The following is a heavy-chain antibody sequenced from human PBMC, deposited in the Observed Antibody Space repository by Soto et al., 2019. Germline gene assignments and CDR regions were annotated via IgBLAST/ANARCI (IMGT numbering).Heavy chain of an antibody. D-gene: IGHD6-13*01. J-gene: IGHJ2*01. CDR1: GFTFSSYG. V-gene: IGHV3-33*01. CDR3: ARDQAEGAAAAWYFDL. Sequence: QVQLVESGGGVVQPGRSLRLSCAASGFTFSSYGMHWVRQAPGKGLEWVAVIWYDGSNKYYADSVKGRFTISRDNSKNTLYLQMNSLRAEDTAVYYCARDQAEGAAAAWYFDLWGRGTLVTVSS. CDR2: IWYDGSNK.